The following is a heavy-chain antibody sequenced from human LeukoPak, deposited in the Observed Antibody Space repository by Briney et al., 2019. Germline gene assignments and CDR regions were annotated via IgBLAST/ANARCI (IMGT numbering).Heavy chain of an antibody. Sequence: GASVKVSCKASGYTFTGYYMHWVRQAPGQGLEWMGWMNPNSGNTGYAQKFQGRVTITRNTSISTAYMELSSLRSEDTAVYYCARLTGTEGAFDIWGQGTMVTVSS. D-gene: IGHD1/OR15-1a*01. CDR3: ARLTGTEGAFDI. V-gene: IGHV1-8*03. CDR2: MNPNSGNT. J-gene: IGHJ3*02. CDR1: GYTFTGYY.